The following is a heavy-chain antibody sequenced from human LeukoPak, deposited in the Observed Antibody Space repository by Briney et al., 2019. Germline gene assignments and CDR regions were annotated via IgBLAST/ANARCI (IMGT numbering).Heavy chain of an antibody. V-gene: IGHV4-61*02. D-gene: IGHD2-15*01. CDR1: GGSISSGSYY. J-gene: IGHJ5*02. CDR3: ARDFFSCRGGSCYPMLGWFDP. Sequence: SETLSLTCTVSGGSISSGSYYWSWIRQPAGKGLEWIGRIYTSGSTNYNPSLKSRVTISVDTSKNQFSLKLSSVTAADTAVYYCARDFFSCRGGSCYPMLGWFDPWGQGTLVTVSS. CDR2: IYTSGST.